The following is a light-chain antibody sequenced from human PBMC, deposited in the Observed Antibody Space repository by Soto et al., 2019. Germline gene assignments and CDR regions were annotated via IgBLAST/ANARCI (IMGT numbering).Light chain of an antibody. J-gene: IGLJ3*02. Sequence: QSVLPQAPSVTVAPGQRVTISCTRSSSNIGAGYDVQWYQHLPGTAPKLLIHGNTNRPSGVPDRFSGSKSGTSASLAITALQAEDEGDYYCQSYDTTLSSWVFGGGTKVTVL. CDR3: QSYDTTLSSWV. CDR1: SSNIGAGYD. V-gene: IGLV1-40*01. CDR2: GNT.